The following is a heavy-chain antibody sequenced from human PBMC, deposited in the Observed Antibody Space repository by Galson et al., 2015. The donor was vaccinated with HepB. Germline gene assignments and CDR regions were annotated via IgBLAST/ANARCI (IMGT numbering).Heavy chain of an antibody. CDR2: ISAYNGNT. D-gene: IGHD3-22*01. V-gene: IGHV1-18*01. CDR1: GYTFTSYG. CDR3: ARLPYYYDSSGYALVYYYGMDV. Sequence: SVKVSCKASGYTFTSYGISWVRQAPGQGLEWMGWISAYNGNTNYAQKLQGRVTMTTDTSTSTAYMELRSLRSDDTAVYYCARLPYYYDSSGYALVYYYGMDVWGQGTTVTVSS. J-gene: IGHJ6*02.